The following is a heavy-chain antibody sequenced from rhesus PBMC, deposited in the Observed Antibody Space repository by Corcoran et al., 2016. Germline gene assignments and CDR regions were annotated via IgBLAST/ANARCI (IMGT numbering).Heavy chain of an antibody. Sequence: EVQLVESGGGLVQPGGSLRLSCAASGFTFSDYYMSWFRQAPGKGPWWVGFSRNKANCGRAEYVASVKGRFTISRDDSQSIASLQMNSLKTEDTAVYYCARRGYCSSTYCSSFDYWGQGVLVTVSS. J-gene: IGHJ4*01. CDR3: ARRGYCSSTYCSSFDY. V-gene: IGHV3S22*01. CDR2: SRNKANCGRA. D-gene: IGHD2-15*01. CDR1: GFTFSDYY.